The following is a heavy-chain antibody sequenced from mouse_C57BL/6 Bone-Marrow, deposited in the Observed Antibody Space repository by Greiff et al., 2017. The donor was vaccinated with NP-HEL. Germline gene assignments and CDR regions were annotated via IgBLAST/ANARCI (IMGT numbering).Heavy chain of an antibody. CDR3: TDGTGHYFDY. V-gene: IGHV6-3*01. J-gene: IGHJ2*01. Sequence: EVQLVESGGGLVQPGGSMKLSCVASGFTFSNYWMNWVRQSPEKGLEWVAQIRLKSDNYATHYAESVKGRFTISRDDSKSSVYLQMNNLRAEDTGIYYCTDGTGHYFDYWGQGTTLTVSS. CDR2: IRLKSDNYAT. CDR1: GFTFSNYW. D-gene: IGHD4-1*01.